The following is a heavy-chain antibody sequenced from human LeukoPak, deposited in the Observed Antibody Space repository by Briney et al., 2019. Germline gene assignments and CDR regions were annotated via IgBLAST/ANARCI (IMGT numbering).Heavy chain of an antibody. Sequence: SETLSLTCTVYGGSFSGFYWSWIRQPPGKGLEWIGEINPSGSTDYNPSLKSRVTISVDTSKNQFSLKLSSVTAADTAVYYCARVYINEYSSSSASSAPNFDYWGQGTLVTVSS. V-gene: IGHV4-34*01. J-gene: IGHJ4*02. D-gene: IGHD6-6*01. CDR1: GGSFSGFY. CDR3: ARVYINEYSSSSASSAPNFDY. CDR2: INPSGST.